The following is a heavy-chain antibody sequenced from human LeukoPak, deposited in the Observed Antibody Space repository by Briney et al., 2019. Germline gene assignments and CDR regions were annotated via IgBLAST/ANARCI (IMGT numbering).Heavy chain of an antibody. J-gene: IGHJ5*02. D-gene: IGHD3-22*01. Sequence: ASVKVSCKASGYTFTSYYMHWVRQAPGQGLEWMGIINPSGGSTSYAQKFQGRVTMTRDTSTSTVYMELSSLRSEDTAVYYCAIEGNYYDSSGYYERVIDPWGQGTLVTVSS. CDR1: GYTFTSYY. CDR2: INPSGGST. V-gene: IGHV1-46*01. CDR3: AIEGNYYDSSGYYERVIDP.